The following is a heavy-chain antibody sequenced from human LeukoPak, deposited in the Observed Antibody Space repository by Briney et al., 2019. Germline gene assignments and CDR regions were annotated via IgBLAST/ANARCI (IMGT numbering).Heavy chain of an antibody. J-gene: IGHJ4*02. CDR2: IIPILGIA. CDR3: AKGGAYCGGDCYSPLDY. Sequence: SVTVSCGASGGTFSIYAISWVRQAPGQGLEWMGRIIPILGIANYAQKFQGRVTITADKSTSTAYMELSSLRSEDTAVYYCAKGGAYCGGDCYSPLDYWGQGTLVTVSS. CDR1: GGTFSIYA. V-gene: IGHV1-69*04. D-gene: IGHD2-21*02.